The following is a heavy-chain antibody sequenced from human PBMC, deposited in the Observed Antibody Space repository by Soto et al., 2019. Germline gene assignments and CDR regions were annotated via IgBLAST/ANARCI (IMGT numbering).Heavy chain of an antibody. V-gene: IGHV1-3*01. CDR1: GYTFTSYA. Sequence: QVQLVQSGAEVKKPGASVKVSCKASGYTFTSYAMHWVRQAPGQRLEWMGWINAGNGNTKYSQKFQGRVTITRDTSASTAYMELSSLRSEDTAVYYCAREGCSSTSRHPDYYYYYYMDVWGKGTTVTVSS. J-gene: IGHJ6*03. D-gene: IGHD2-2*01. CDR3: AREGCSSTSRHPDYYYYYYMDV. CDR2: INAGNGNT.